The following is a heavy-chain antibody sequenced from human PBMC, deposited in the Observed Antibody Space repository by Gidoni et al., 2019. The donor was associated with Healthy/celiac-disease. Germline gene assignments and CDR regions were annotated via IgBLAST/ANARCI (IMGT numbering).Heavy chain of an antibody. CDR3: ARGKVRYCSGTSCSHGWFDP. D-gene: IGHD2-2*01. Sequence: QVQLQQWGAGLLKPSETLSLTCAVYGGSFSGYYWSWIRQPPGKGLEWIGEINHSGSTNYNPSLKSRVTISVDTSKNQFSLKLSSVTAADTAVYYCARGKVRYCSGTSCSHGWFDPWGQGTLVTVSS. J-gene: IGHJ5*02. CDR2: INHSGST. V-gene: IGHV4-34*01. CDR1: GGSFSGYY.